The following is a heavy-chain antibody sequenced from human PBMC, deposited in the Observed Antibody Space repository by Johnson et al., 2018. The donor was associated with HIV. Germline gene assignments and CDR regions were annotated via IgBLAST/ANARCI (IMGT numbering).Heavy chain of an antibody. J-gene: IGHJ3*02. CDR1: GFTFSDYY. V-gene: IGHV3-11*04. D-gene: IGHD6-19*01. Sequence: QVQLVESGGGLVKPGGSLRLSCAASGFTFSDYYMSWIRQAPGKGLEWVSYISGSGGAIYYADSVKGRFTISRGNAKNSLYLQMNSLRAGDTAVYYCARGYHSSGRCDVFDIWGQGTLVTVSS. CDR2: ISGSGGAI. CDR3: ARGYHSSGRCDVFDI.